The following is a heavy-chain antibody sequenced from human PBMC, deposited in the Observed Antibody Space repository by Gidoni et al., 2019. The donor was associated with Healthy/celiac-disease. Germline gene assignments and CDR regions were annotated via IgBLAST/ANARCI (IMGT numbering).Heavy chain of an antibody. Sequence: QVQLVQSGAEVKKPGSSVKVSCKASGGTFSTYAISWVRQAPGQGLEWMGRIIPILGIANYAQKFQGRVTITADKSTSTAYMELSSLRSEDTAVYYCAREILGRYCSSTSCYDYSNYVGYYYYGMDVWGQGTTVTVSS. CDR2: IIPILGIA. D-gene: IGHD2-2*01. J-gene: IGHJ6*02. CDR1: GGTFSTYA. CDR3: AREILGRYCSSTSCYDYSNYVGYYYYGMDV. V-gene: IGHV1-69*09.